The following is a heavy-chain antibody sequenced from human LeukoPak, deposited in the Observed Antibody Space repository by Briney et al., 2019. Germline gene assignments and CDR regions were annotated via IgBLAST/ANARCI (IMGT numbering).Heavy chain of an antibody. J-gene: IGHJ4*02. Sequence: TSETLSLTCTVSGGSISSGSYYWSWIRQPAGKGLEWIGRIYTRGSTNYNPSLKSRVTISVDTSKNQFSLKLSSVTAADTAVYYCAREGYSYGYFVDYWGQGTLVTVSS. D-gene: IGHD5-18*01. CDR2: IYTRGST. V-gene: IGHV4-61*02. CDR3: AREGYSYGYFVDY. CDR1: GGSISSGSYY.